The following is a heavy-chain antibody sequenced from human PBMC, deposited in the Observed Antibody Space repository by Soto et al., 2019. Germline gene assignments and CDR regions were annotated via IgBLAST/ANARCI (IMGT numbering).Heavy chain of an antibody. Sequence: PGGSLRLSCAASGFTFSSYAMHWVRQAPGKGLEWVSGISGSGGGTYYADSVKGRFTISRDNSKNTLYLQMNSLRAEDTAVYYCARAHSILEWLLLGFLDVWGQGTTVTVSS. V-gene: IGHV3-23*01. D-gene: IGHD3-3*01. CDR2: ISGSGGGT. CDR3: ARAHSILEWLLLGFLDV. CDR1: GFTFSSYA. J-gene: IGHJ6*02.